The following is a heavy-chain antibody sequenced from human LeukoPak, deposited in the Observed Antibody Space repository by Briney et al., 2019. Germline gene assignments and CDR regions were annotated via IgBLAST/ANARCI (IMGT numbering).Heavy chain of an antibody. D-gene: IGHD6-13*01. CDR3: ARVSGSSWYRLYFQH. CDR2: IYHSGST. CDR1: GGSISSSSYY. V-gene: IGHV4-39*07. J-gene: IGHJ1*01. Sequence: PSETLSLTCTVSGGSISSSSYYWGWIRQPPGKGLEWIGSIYHSGSTYYNPSLKSRVTISVDTSKNQFSLKLSSVTAADTAVYYCARVSGSSWYRLYFQHWGQGTLVTVSS.